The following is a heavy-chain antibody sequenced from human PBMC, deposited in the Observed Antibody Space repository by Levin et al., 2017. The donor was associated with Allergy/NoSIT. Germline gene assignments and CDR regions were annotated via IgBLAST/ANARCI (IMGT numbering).Heavy chain of an antibody. CDR2: ISGSGGST. J-gene: IGHJ6*03. CDR3: AKDGYSYGYYYYYMDV. V-gene: IGHV3-23*01. D-gene: IGHD5-18*01. Sequence: SGVSPAQGKGLEWVSAISGSGGSTYYADSVKGRFTISRDNSKNTLYLQMNSLRAEDTAVYYCAKDGYSYGYYYYYMDVWGKGTTVTVSS.